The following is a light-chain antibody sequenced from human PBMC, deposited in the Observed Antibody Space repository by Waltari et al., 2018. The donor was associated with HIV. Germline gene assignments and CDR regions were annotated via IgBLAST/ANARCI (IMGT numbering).Light chain of an antibody. CDR2: AAS. CDR3: QQSYSTPPYT. Sequence: DIQMTQSPSSLSASVGDRVTITCRASQSISSYLNWYQQKPGKAPKVLIYAASSLQSGVPSRFSGSGSGTDFTLTISSLQPEDFATYYCQQSYSTPPYTFGQGTKREIK. V-gene: IGKV1-39*01. J-gene: IGKJ2*01. CDR1: QSISSY.